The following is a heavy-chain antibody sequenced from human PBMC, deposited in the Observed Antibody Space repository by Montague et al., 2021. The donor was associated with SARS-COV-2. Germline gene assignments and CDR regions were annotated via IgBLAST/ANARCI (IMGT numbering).Heavy chain of an antibody. CDR3: ARSVRGYCNDDSCLAGYYYGLDV. CDR1: SGSINSGGFY. D-gene: IGHD2-15*01. CDR2: IYYSGST. Sequence: TLSLTCSVSSGSINSGGFYWSWIRQPPGKGLEWIGYIYYSGSTYYNPSLKSRLTISVDTSKNQFSLNLSSVTAADTAVYYCARSVRGYCNDDSCLAGYYYGLDVWGQGTTVTVSS. J-gene: IGHJ6*02. V-gene: IGHV4-31*03.